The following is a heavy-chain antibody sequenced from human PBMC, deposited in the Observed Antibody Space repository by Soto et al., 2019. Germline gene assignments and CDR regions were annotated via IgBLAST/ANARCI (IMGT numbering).Heavy chain of an antibody. CDR3: ARSGSGSGWL. CDR1: GGSVSSGRFY. CDR2: IYYSGST. D-gene: IGHD6-19*01. J-gene: IGHJ4*02. V-gene: IGHV4-61*01. Sequence: SETLSLTCTVSGGSVSSGRFYWSWIRQPPGKGLEWIGYIYYSGSTKYNPSLRSRVTISVDTSKNQFSLKLTSVTAADTAVYYCARSGSGSGWLGGQGTLVTVSS.